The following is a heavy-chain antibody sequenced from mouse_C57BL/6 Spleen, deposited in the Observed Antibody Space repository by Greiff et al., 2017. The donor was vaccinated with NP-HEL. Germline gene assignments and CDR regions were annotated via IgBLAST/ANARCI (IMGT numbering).Heavy chain of an antibody. J-gene: IGHJ2*01. Sequence: VQLQQSGPGLVQPSQCLSITCTVSGFSLTSYGVHWVRQSPGKGLEWLGVIWSGGSTDYNAAFISRLSISKDNSKSQVFFKMNSLQADDTAIYYCARNSYGYDVPFDYWGQGTTLTVSS. V-gene: IGHV2-2*01. CDR1: GFSLTSYG. CDR3: ARNSYGYDVPFDY. D-gene: IGHD2-2*01. CDR2: IWSGGST.